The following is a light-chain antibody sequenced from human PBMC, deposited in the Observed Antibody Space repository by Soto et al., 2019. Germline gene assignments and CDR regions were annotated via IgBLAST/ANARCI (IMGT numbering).Light chain of an antibody. CDR1: SSNIGSNI. V-gene: IGLV1-44*01. Sequence: QSVLTQPPSASGTPGQRVTISCSGSSSNIGSNIVNWYQQVPGTAPKLLIYSNSQRPSGVPDRFSGSKSGTSASLAISGLQSEDEADYFCAACDDSLNGHVFGTGTKPTVL. CDR3: AACDDSLNGHV. CDR2: SNS. J-gene: IGLJ1*01.